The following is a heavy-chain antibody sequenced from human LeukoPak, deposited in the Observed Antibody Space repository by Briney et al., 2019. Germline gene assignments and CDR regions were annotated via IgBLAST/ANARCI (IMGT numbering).Heavy chain of an antibody. J-gene: IGHJ4*02. Sequence: GGSLRLSCTASGFTFGDYAMSWFRQAPGKGLEWVGFSRNKAYGGSTEYAASVKGRFTISRDDSKNIAYLQMNSLKTEDTGVYYCGSGSGWYSPDYWGQGTLVTVSS. D-gene: IGHD6-19*01. CDR2: SRNKAYGGST. CDR1: GFTFGDYA. CDR3: GSGSGWYSPDY. V-gene: IGHV3-49*03.